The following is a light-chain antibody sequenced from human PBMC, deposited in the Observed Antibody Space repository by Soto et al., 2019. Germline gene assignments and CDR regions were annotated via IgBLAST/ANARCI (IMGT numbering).Light chain of an antibody. V-gene: IGLV2-14*01. CDR1: SSDVGSYKY. J-gene: IGLJ1*01. CDR2: EVT. CDR3: GSFTGGITPYV. Sequence: QSALTQPASVSGSPGQSVTISCTGTSSDVGSYKYVSWYQQHPGKAPKLMIYEVTNRPSGVSNRFSGSKSGNTASLTISGLQADDEADYHCGSFTGGITPYVFGTGTKLTVL.